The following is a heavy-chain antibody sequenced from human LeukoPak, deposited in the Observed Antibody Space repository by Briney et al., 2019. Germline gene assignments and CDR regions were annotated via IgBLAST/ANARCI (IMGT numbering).Heavy chain of an antibody. D-gene: IGHD3-22*01. CDR2: FYTSGST. CDR3: AREHYYGSSGYYYVESDAFDF. V-gene: IGHV4-4*07. Sequence: SETLSLTCTVSGASISSYYWSWIRQPAGKGLEWIGRFYTSGSTNYNPSLKSRVAISVDKSNNQFSLKLSSVTAADTAIYYCAREHYYGSSGYYYVESDAFDFWGQGTMVTVSS. J-gene: IGHJ3*01. CDR1: GASISSYY.